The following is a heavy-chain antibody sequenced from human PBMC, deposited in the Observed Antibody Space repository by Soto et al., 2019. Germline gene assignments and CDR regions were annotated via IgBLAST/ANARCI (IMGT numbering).Heavy chain of an antibody. CDR3: ARHALVYGPNAAFDI. D-gene: IGHD2-2*02. V-gene: IGHV1-3*01. CDR1: GYTFTSYA. CDR2: INAGNGNT. J-gene: IGHJ3*02. Sequence: ASVKVSCKASGYTFTSYAMHWVRQAPGQRLEWMGWINAGNGNTKYSQKFQGRVTITRDTSASTAYMELSSLRSEDTAVYYCARHALVYGPNAAFDIWGQGTMVTVSS.